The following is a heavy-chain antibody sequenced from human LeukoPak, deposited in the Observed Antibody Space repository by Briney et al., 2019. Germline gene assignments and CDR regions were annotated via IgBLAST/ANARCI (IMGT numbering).Heavy chain of an antibody. J-gene: IGHJ4*02. V-gene: IGHV4-4*02. D-gene: IGHD5-18*01. CDR1: GGSISSSNW. CDR3: ARDAGYSYGGWFDY. Sequence: PSETLSLTCAVSGGSISSSNWWSWVRQPPGKGLEWIGEIYHSGSTNYNPSLKSRVTISVDKSKNQFSLKLSSVTAADTAVYYCARDAGYSYGGWFDYWGQGTLVTVSS. CDR2: IYHSGST.